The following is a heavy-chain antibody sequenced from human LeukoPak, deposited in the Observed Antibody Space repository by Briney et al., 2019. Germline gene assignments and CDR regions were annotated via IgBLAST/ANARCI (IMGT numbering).Heavy chain of an antibody. D-gene: IGHD6-6*01. CDR3: ARRSAARLNWFDP. J-gene: IGHJ5*02. CDR1: GYSFTSYW. CDR2: IYPGDSDT. Sequence: GESLKISCKGSGYSFTSYWIGWVRQMPGKGLEWMGIIYPGDSDTRYSPSLQGQVTMSADKSISTAYLQWSSLKASDTAMYYCARRSAARLNWFDPWGQGTLVTVSS. V-gene: IGHV5-51*01.